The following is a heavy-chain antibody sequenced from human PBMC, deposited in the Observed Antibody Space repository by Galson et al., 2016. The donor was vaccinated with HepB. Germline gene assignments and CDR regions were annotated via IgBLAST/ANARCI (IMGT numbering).Heavy chain of an antibody. CDR2: INAVNGNT. V-gene: IGHV1-3*01. J-gene: IGHJ4*02. CDR3: ASGYSSGWYFRIDY. CDR1: GYTFINYA. D-gene: IGHD6-19*01. Sequence: SVKVSCKASGYTFINYAIHWVRQAPGQRLEWMGWINAVNGNTDSSQKFQDRVTITMDTSASTAYMELSSLRSEDTAVYYCASGYSSGWYFRIDYWGQGTLVTVSS.